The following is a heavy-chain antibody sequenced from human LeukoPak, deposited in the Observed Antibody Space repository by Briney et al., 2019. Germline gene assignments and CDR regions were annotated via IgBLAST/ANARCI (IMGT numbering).Heavy chain of an antibody. CDR1: GFTFSSYA. J-gene: IGHJ4*02. D-gene: IGHD6-13*01. CDR3: ARGFQLVRFLFDY. V-gene: IGHV3-30-3*01. Sequence: PGGSLRLSCAASGFTFSSYAMHWVRQAPGKGLEWVAVISYDGSKKYYADSVKCRFTISRDNSKNTLYLQMNSLRAEDTAVYYCARGFQLVRFLFDYWGQGTLVTVSS. CDR2: ISYDGSKK.